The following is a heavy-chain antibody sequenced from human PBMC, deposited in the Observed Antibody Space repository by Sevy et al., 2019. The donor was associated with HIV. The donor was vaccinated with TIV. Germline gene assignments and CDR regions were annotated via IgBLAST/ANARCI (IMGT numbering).Heavy chain of an antibody. D-gene: IGHD3-22*01. CDR3: ARALDYYDTGGLYY. Sequence: GGSLRLSCAASGFTFSNYDMNWVRQAPGKGLEWVSYISSGSSYIYYADSLKGRVTLSRDNANNSLFLQLNSLRAEDTAVYYCARALDYYDTGGLYYWGQGALVTVSS. CDR2: ISSGSSYI. J-gene: IGHJ4*02. V-gene: IGHV3-21*01. CDR1: GFTFSNYD.